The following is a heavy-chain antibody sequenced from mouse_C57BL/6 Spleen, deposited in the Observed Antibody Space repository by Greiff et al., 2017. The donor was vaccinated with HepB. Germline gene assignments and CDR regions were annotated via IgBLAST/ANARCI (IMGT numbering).Heavy chain of an antibody. Sequence: EVQGVESGGGLVKPGGSLKLSCAASGFTFSSYAMSWVRQTPEKRLVWVATISDGGSYTYYPDNVKGRFTISRDNAKNNPYLQMSHLKSEDTAMYYCAREGVTTIYFDDWGQGTTLTVSS. CDR1: GFTFSSYA. J-gene: IGHJ2*01. CDR2: ISDGGSYT. D-gene: IGHD2-2*01. CDR3: AREGVTTIYFDD. V-gene: IGHV5-4*01.